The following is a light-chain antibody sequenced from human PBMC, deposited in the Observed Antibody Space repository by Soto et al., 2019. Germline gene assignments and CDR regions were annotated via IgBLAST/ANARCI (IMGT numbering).Light chain of an antibody. J-gene: IGLJ2*01. CDR1: TSNIGAGFG. CDR3: QSFDINVLALI. Sequence: QSVLTQPPSVSWAPGQRVTISCTGSTSNIGAGFGVQWYQKFPRTAPRLLIYSNTNRPSGVPDRFSASKSGTSASLAITGLRAEDEADYYCQSFDINVLALIFGVGTKLTVL. V-gene: IGLV1-40*01. CDR2: SNT.